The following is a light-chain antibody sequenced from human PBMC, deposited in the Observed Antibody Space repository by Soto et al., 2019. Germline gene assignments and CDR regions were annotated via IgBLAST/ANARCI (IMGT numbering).Light chain of an antibody. J-gene: IGLJ2*01. CDR1: SSNIGAGYD. Sequence: QSVLTQPPSVSGAPGQRVTLSCTGSSSNIGAGYDVHWYQQLPGTAPKLLISGNSNRPSGVPDRSSGSKSGTSASLAITGLQAEDVADYSCQSYDSSLSGSVFGGGTKRTVL. CDR2: GNS. CDR3: QSYDSSLSGSV. V-gene: IGLV1-40*01.